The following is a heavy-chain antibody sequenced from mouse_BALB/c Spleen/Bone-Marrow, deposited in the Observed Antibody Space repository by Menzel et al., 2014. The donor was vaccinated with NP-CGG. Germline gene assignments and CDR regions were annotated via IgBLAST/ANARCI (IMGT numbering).Heavy chain of an antibody. Sequence: VQLQESGPELVKPGASVKMSCKGSGYTFTDYAMHWVKQSHAKSLEWIGVISTYYGDASYNQKFKGKATMTVDKSSSTAYMELARLTPEDSAIYYCARDAMDYWGQGTSVTVSS. CDR2: ISTYYGDA. J-gene: IGHJ4*01. V-gene: IGHV1-67*01. CDR3: ARDAMDY. CDR1: GYTFTDYA.